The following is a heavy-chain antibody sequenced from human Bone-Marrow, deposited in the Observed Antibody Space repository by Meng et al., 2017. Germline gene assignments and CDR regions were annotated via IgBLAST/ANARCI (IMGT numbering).Heavy chain of an antibody. J-gene: IGHJ1*01. D-gene: IGHD3-10*01. CDR1: GGSISTSNS. CDR3: ARSRVRGVILSPLEFFQD. Sequence: QVQLQESGPGLVKPSGTLSLTCAGSGGSISTSNSRSWVRQPPGKGLEWIGEIYHRWNTNYNPSLKSRVTISVDKSKNRISLRLSSVTAADTAVYYCARSRVRGVILSPLEFFQDWGQGTLVTVSS. CDR2: IYHRWNT. V-gene: IGHV4-4*02.